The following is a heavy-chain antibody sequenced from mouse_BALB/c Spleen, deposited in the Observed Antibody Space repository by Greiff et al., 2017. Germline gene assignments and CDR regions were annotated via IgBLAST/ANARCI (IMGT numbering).Heavy chain of an antibody. CDR1: GFNIKDTY. CDR3: ARRGSSPYYAMDY. CDR2: IDPANGNT. V-gene: IGHV14-3*02. J-gene: IGHJ4*01. D-gene: IGHD1-1*01. Sequence: VQLKQSGAELVKPGASVKLSCTASGFNIKDTYMHWVKQRPEQGLEWIGRIDPANGNTKYDPKFQGKATITAVTSSNTAYLQLSSLTSEDTAVYYCARRGSSPYYAMDYWGQGTSVTVSA.